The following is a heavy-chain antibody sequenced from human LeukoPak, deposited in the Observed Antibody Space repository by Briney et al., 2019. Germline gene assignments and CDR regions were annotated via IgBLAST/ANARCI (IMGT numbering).Heavy chain of an antibody. CDR2: ISYDGSNK. CDR1: GFTFSGSA. V-gene: IGHV3-30*04. Sequence: GGSLRLSCAASGFTFSGSAMHWVRQAPGKGLEWVAFISYDGSNKYYADSVKGRFTISRDNSKNTLYLQMNSFTTEDTAVYYCAREAPFDYWGQGTLVTVSS. J-gene: IGHJ4*02. CDR3: AREAPFDY.